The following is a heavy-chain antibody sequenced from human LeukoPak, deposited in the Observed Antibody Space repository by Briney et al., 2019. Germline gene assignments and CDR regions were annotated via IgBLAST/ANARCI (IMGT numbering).Heavy chain of an antibody. CDR3: TAGTYYDFWSGYFVQFDI. Sequence: GGSLRLSCAASGFTFSNAWMSWVRQAPGKGLEWVGRIKSKTDGGTTDYAAPVKGRFTISRDDSKNTLYLQMNSLKTEDTAVYYCTAGTYYDFWSGYFVQFDIWGQGTMVTVSS. D-gene: IGHD3-3*01. J-gene: IGHJ3*02. CDR2: IKSKTDGGTT. V-gene: IGHV3-15*01. CDR1: GFTFSNAW.